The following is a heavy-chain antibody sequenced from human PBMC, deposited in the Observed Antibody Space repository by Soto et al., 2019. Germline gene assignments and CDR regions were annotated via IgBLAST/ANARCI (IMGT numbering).Heavy chain of an antibody. CDR3: ARTGEGIFGVDTGRFDY. V-gene: IGHV4-39*01. CDR2: IYYSGST. D-gene: IGHD3-3*01. CDR1: GGSISSSSYY. J-gene: IGHJ4*02. Sequence: PSETLSLTCTASGGSISSSSYYWGWIRQPPGKGLEWIGSIYYSGSTYYNPSLKSRVTISVDTSKNQFSLKLSSVTAADTAVYYCARTGEGIFGVDTGRFDYWGQGTLVTVSS.